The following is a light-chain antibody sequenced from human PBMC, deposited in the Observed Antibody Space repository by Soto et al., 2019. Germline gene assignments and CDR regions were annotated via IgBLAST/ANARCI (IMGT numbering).Light chain of an antibody. J-gene: IGLJ1*01. CDR1: SSDVGSYNL. Sequence: QSVLTQPASVSGSPGQSITISCAGTSSDVGSYNLVSWYQQLPGQAPKLLIYEGGKRPSGVSNRFSDSNSGNTASLTISGLQAEDEADYYCCSYTGTTTYVFGTGTKVTV. V-gene: IGLV2-23*01. CDR3: CSYTGTTTYV. CDR2: EGG.